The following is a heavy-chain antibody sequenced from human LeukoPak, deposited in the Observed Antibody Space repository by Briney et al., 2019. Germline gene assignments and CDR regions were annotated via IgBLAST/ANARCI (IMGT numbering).Heavy chain of an antibody. J-gene: IGHJ4*02. D-gene: IGHD3-10*01. CDR2: SSSNGGST. CDR3: ARGGLLWFGELSGY. CDR1: RLTFSSYA. V-gene: IGHV3-64*01. Sequence: GGSLRLSCAASRLTFSSYAMHWVRQAPGKGLEYVSVSSSNGGSTYYANSVKGRFTISRDNSKNTLYLQMGSLRAEDMAVYYCARGGLLWFGELSGYWGQGTLVTVSS.